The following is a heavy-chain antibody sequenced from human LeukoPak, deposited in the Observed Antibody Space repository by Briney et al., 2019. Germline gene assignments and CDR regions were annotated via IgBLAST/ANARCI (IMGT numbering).Heavy chain of an antibody. CDR1: GFTFSNYA. V-gene: IGHV3-23*01. D-gene: IGHD3-16*01. CDR2: ISDSGVTA. CDR3: ANLNAPYWGNLVY. J-gene: IGHJ4*02. Sequence: GGSLRLSCVVSGFTFSNYAMGWVRQAPGQGLDWVSAISDSGVTAYYADSVKGRFTISRDNSKSTLYLQMNSLRAEDTAVYYCANLNAPYWGNLVYWGQGTLVTVSS.